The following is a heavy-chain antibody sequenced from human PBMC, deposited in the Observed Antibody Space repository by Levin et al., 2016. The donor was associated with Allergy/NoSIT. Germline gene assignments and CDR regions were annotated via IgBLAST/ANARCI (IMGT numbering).Heavy chain of an antibody. V-gene: IGHV1-2*02. J-gene: IGHJ4*02. D-gene: IGHD3-10*01. CDR3: ALLWFRESGFDY. Sequence: WVRQAPGQGLEWMGWINPNSGGTKYAQKFQGRVSLTRDTSISTAYMELSSLTSDDTAMYYCALLWFRESGFDYWGQGTLVTVSS. CDR2: INPNSGGT.